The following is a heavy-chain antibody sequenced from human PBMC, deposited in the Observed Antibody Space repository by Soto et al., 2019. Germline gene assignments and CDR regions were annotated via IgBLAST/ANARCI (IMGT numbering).Heavy chain of an antibody. CDR3: ARSDFTIVVVVAATPYGMDV. J-gene: IGHJ6*02. V-gene: IGHV1-69*13. CDR1: GGTVRRYA. D-gene: IGHD2-15*01. CDR2: IIPIFGTA. Sequence: GDSLKGSCKSFGGTVRRYAISRVRQATGQGLEWMGGIIPIFGTANYAQKFQGRVTITADESTSTAYMELSSLRSEDTAVYYCARSDFTIVVVVAATPYGMDVWGQGTTVTVSS.